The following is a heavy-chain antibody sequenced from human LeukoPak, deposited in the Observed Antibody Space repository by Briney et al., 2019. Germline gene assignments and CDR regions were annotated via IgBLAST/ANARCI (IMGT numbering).Heavy chain of an antibody. D-gene: IGHD6-19*01. CDR1: GGSISSYY. CDR2: IFYTGST. J-gene: IGHJ4*02. V-gene: IGHV4-59*01. Sequence: SETLSLTCTVSGGSISSYYWSWIRQPPGKGLEWIGYIFYTGSTNSNPSLRSRVTISVDTSKSQVSLKLSSVTAADTAVYYCARDPRSGWYYFDHWGQGTLVTVSS. CDR3: ARDPRSGWYYFDH.